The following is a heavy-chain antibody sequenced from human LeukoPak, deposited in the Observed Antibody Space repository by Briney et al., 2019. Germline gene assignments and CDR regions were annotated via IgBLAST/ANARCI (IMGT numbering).Heavy chain of an antibody. CDR2: ISWDGGST. CDR3: VKEKTDYEILTGYDY. J-gene: IGHJ4*02. D-gene: IGHD3-9*01. Sequence: GGSLTLFCAASRFIFDDYTMHWVRQAPGKGVELVSLISWDGGSTYYADSVKGRFTISRDNSKNSLYLQMNSLRTEDTALYYCVKEKTDYEILTGYDYWGQGTLVTVSS. V-gene: IGHV3-43*01. CDR1: RFIFDDYT.